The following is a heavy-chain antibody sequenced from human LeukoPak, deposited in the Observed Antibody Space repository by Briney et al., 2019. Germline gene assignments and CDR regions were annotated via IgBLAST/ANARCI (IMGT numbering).Heavy chain of an antibody. D-gene: IGHD6-19*01. Sequence: GASVKVSCKASGYTFTSYAMNWVRQAPGQGLEWMGGIIPIFGTANYAQKFQGRVTITTDESTSTAYMELSSLRSEDTAVYYCAKVVGIAVAGTPSYFDYWGQGTLVTVSS. J-gene: IGHJ4*02. CDR1: GYTFTSYA. CDR3: AKVVGIAVAGTPSYFDY. CDR2: IIPIFGTA. V-gene: IGHV1-69*05.